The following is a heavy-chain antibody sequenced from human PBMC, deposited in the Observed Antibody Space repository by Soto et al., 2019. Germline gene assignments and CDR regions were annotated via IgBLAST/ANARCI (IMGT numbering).Heavy chain of an antibody. Sequence: QMQLVQSGPEVKKPGTSVKVSCKASGFTFTSSAMQWVRQARGQRLEGIGWIVVGSGNTNYAQKFQERVTITRDMSTSTAYMELSSLRSEDTAVYYCAASTYSNYGNIWFDPWGQGTLVTVSS. CDR3: AASTYSNYGNIWFDP. D-gene: IGHD4-4*01. CDR2: IVVGSGNT. V-gene: IGHV1-58*02. CDR1: GFTFTSSA. J-gene: IGHJ5*02.